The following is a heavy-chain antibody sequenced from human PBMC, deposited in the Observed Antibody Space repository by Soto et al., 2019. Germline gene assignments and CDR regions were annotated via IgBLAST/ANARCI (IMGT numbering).Heavy chain of an antibody. CDR2: ISFEGSKK. CDR1: GFTFSGYG. Sequence: QVQLVESGGGVVQPGGSLRLSCAASGFTFSGYGMHWVRQAPGKGLEWVAVISFEGSKKYYANSVEGRFTISRDNCKNKLLLQMNSMRADVTAVYYCAKVRLTYARYFDSWRQGTLVNVSS. CDR3: AKVRLTYARYFDS. V-gene: IGHV3-30*18. J-gene: IGHJ4*02. D-gene: IGHD2-8*01.